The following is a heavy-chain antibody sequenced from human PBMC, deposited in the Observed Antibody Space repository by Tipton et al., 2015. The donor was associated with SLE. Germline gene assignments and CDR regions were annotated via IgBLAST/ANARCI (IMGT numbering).Heavy chain of an antibody. Sequence: TLSLTCAVFGGSISRNNWWSWVRQPPGKGLEWIGEIYHSGSTNYNPSLKSRVTISVDKSKNQFSLKLSSVTAADTAVYYCASYPNCSGGSCYYYYGMDVWGQGTTVTVSS. CDR1: GGSISRNNW. CDR2: IYHSGST. D-gene: IGHD2-15*01. V-gene: IGHV4-4*02. CDR3: ASYPNCSGGSCYYYYGMDV. J-gene: IGHJ6*02.